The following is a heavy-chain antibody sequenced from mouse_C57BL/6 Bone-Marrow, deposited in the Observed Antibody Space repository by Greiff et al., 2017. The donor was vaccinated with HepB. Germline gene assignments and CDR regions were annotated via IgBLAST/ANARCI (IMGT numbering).Heavy chain of an antibody. Sequence: DVMLVESGGGLVKPGGSLKLSCAASGFTFSDYGMHWVRQAPEKGLEWVAYISSGSSTIYYADTVKGRFTISRDNAKNTLFLQMTSLRSADTAMYYCARGMGFDYWGQGTTLTVSS. V-gene: IGHV5-17*01. J-gene: IGHJ2*01. D-gene: IGHD2-3*01. CDR3: ARGMGFDY. CDR2: ISSGSSTI. CDR1: GFTFSDYG.